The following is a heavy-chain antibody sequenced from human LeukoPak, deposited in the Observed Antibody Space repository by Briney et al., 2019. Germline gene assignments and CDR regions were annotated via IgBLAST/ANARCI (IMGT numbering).Heavy chain of an antibody. Sequence: GASVKVSCKASGYTFTSYAISWVRQAPGQGLEWMGGIIPIFGTANYAQKFQGRVTITADESTSTAYMELSSLRSEDTAVYYCATPGGYYDFWSGYPAWYFDYWGQGTLVTVSS. V-gene: IGHV1-69*13. CDR2: IIPIFGTA. J-gene: IGHJ4*02. CDR1: GYTFTSYA. CDR3: ATPGGYYDFWSGYPAWYFDY. D-gene: IGHD3-3*01.